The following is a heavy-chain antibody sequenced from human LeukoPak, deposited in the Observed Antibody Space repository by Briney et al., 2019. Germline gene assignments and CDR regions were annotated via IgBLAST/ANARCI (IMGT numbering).Heavy chain of an antibody. Sequence: PSETLSLTCAVYGESFSDYYWSWIRQPPGKGLEWIGEINHSGSTNYNPSLKSRVTISVDTSKNQFSLKLSSVTAADTAVYYCARFRPFTHPGAPNYYYYYYMDVWGKGTTVTISS. CDR2: INHSGST. V-gene: IGHV4-34*01. CDR1: GESFSDYY. J-gene: IGHJ6*03. CDR3: ARFRPFTHPGAPNYYYYYYMDV. D-gene: IGHD2-15*01.